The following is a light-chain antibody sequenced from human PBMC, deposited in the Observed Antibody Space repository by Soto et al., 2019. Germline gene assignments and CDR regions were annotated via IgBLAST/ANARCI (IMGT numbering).Light chain of an antibody. V-gene: IGLV1-40*01. J-gene: IGLJ1*01. CDR2: GNT. Sequence: QSVLTQPPSVSGAPGQRVTISSTGSSSNIGAGYDVHWYQQIPGTAPKLLIYGNTNRPSGVPDRFSGAKSATSASLAITGLQAEDEADYYCQSYDNSLSGHYVFGTGTKVTVL. CDR1: SSNIGAGYD. CDR3: QSYDNSLSGHYV.